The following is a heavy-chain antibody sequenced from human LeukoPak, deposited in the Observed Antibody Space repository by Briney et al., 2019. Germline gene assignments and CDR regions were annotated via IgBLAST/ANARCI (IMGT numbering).Heavy chain of an antibody. CDR1: GFTFSNSG. CDR3: AKDLEGYSSASYGPDYYYYGMDV. J-gene: IGHJ6*02. CDR2: IQYDGSEN. D-gene: IGHD6-19*01. V-gene: IGHV3-30*02. Sequence: GGSLRLSCAASGFTFSNSGMHWVRQAPGKGLGWIAFIQYDGSENFYADSVKGRFTISRDNSKNTLFLQMNSLRAEDTAVYYCAKDLEGYSSASYGPDYYYYGMDVWGQGTTVTVSS.